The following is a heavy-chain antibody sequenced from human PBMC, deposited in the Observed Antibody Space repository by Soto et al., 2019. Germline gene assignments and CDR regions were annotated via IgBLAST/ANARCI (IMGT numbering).Heavy chain of an antibody. J-gene: IGHJ5*02. Sequence: QITLKESGPTLVKSTQTLTLTCTFSGFSLSTSGVGVGWIRQPPGKALEWLALIYWDDDKRYSPSLKSRLTINKDTSKNQVVLTITNMDPVDPTTYYRAHKPPPVSFGGETRWFDPWGQGTLVTVSS. CDR2: IYWDDDK. CDR3: AHKPPPVSFGGETRWFDP. D-gene: IGHD3-16*01. V-gene: IGHV2-5*02. CDR1: GFSLSTSGVG.